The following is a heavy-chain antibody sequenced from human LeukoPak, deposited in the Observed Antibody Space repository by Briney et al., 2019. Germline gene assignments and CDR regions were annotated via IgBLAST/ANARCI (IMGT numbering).Heavy chain of an antibody. CDR3: ARDKVTVTGNWFDP. V-gene: IGHV4-34*09. J-gene: IGHJ5*02. D-gene: IGHD4-17*01. CDR1: GGSFSGYY. Sequence: PSETLSLTCAVYGGSFSGYYWSWIRQFPGRGLEWIGYIYYTGSTYYNPSLKSRVSISVDTSKGQFSLHLSSVTAADTAVYYCARDKVTVTGNWFDPWGQGTLVTVSS. CDR2: IYYTGST.